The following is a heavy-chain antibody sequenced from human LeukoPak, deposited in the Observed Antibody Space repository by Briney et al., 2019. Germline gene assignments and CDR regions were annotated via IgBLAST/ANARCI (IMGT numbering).Heavy chain of an antibody. V-gene: IGHV4-39*07. CDR3: ARHGVGATTVFWFDP. D-gene: IGHD1-26*01. CDR1: GGSISSSSYY. Sequence: KSSETLSLTCTVSGGSISSSSYYWGWIRQPPGKGLEWIGSIYYSGSTYYSPSLKSRVTISVDTSKNQFSLKLSSVTAADTAVYYCARHGVGATTVFWFDPWGQGTLVTVSS. J-gene: IGHJ5*02. CDR2: IYYSGST.